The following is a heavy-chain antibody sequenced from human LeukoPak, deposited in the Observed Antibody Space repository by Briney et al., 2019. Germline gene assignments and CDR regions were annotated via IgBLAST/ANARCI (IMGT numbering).Heavy chain of an antibody. D-gene: IGHD6-6*01. V-gene: IGHV1-2*02. Sequence: ASVKASCKASGYTFTGYYMHWVRQAPGQGLEWMGWINPNSGGTNYAQKFQGRVTMTRDTSISTAYMELSRLRSDDTAVYYCAREPYSSSSGFDYWGQGTLVTVSS. CDR3: AREPYSSSSGFDY. CDR1: GYTFTGYY. CDR2: INPNSGGT. J-gene: IGHJ4*02.